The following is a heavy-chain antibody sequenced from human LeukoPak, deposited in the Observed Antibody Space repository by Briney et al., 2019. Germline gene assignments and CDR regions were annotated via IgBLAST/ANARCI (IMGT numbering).Heavy chain of an antibody. CDR1: GYTFTNYD. Sequence: ASVKVSCKASGYTFTNYDINWVRQAAGQGLEWMGWMNPNSGNTGYAQKFQGRVTMTRNTSISTAYMELSSLRSEDTAVYYCARSYYYDSSGYYWGWGQGTLVTVSS. V-gene: IGHV1-8*01. CDR2: MNPNSGNT. CDR3: ARSYYYDSSGYYWG. J-gene: IGHJ4*02. D-gene: IGHD3-22*01.